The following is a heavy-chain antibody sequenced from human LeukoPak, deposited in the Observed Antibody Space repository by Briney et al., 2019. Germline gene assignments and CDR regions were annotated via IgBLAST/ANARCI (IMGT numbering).Heavy chain of an antibody. D-gene: IGHD6-19*01. Sequence: ASVTVSCKASGYTFTSYDINWVRQATGQGLEWMGWMNPNSGNTGYAQKFQGRVAMTRNTSISTAYMELSSLRSEATAVYYCASSPVGGWYDWFDPWGQGTLVTVSS. CDR1: GYTFTSYD. CDR2: MNPNSGNT. V-gene: IGHV1-8*01. CDR3: ASSPVGGWYDWFDP. J-gene: IGHJ5*02.